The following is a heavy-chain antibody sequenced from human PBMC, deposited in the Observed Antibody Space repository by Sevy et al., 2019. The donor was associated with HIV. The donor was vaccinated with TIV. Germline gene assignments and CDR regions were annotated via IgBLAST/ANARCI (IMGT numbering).Heavy chain of an antibody. J-gene: IGHJ6*02. D-gene: IGHD3-16*01. CDR1: GYTFTSYG. CDR3: ARPTGYDYIWGSSRDYYGMDV. CDR2: ISAYNGNT. Sequence: ASVKVSCKASGYTFTSYGISWVRQAPGQGLEWMGWISAYNGNTNYAQKLQGRVTMTTDTSTSTAYMELGSLRSDDTAVYYCARPTGYDYIWGSSRDYYGMDVWGQGTTVTVSS. V-gene: IGHV1-18*01.